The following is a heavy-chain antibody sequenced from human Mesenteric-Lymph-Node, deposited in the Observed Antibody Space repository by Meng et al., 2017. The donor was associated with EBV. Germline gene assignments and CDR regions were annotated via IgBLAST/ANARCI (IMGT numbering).Heavy chain of an antibody. Sequence: LQLTESGSGLVKPSQTLSLTCTVSGGSVNSGGYSWSWIRQSPEKGLEWIGYVHHSGLTYYNPSLETRVIISLERSKNQFSLKLTSVTAADTAVYYCAGGDYVNQFNYWGQGTLVTVSS. J-gene: IGHJ4*02. V-gene: IGHV4-30-2*06. CDR3: AGGDYVNQFNY. D-gene: IGHD4-17*01. CDR1: GGSVNSGGYS. CDR2: VHHSGLT.